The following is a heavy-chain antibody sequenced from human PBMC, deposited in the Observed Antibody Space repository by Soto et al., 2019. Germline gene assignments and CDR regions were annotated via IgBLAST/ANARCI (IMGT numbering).Heavy chain of an antibody. CDR2: IYYSGST. D-gene: IGHD3-10*01. V-gene: IGHV4-39*01. Sequence: SETLPLTCTVSGGSIGSSSYYWGWIRQPPGKGLEWIGSIYYSGSTYYNPSLKSRVTISVDTSKNQFSLKLSSVTAADTAVYYCAKGGSGSYSNAFDIWGQGTMVTVSS. J-gene: IGHJ3*02. CDR3: AKGGSGSYSNAFDI. CDR1: GGSIGSSSYY.